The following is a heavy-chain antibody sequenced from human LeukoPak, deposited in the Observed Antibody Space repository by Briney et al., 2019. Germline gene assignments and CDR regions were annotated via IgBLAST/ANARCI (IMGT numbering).Heavy chain of an antibody. J-gene: IGHJ4*02. Sequence: KSSETLSLTCAVYGGSFSAYSWSWSWIRQLPGKGLEWIGEINHSGSTNYNPSLKSRVTISVDTSKNQFSLKLSSVTAADTAVYYCARPYTKYGSGSLGYWGQGTLVTVSS. CDR3: ARPYTKYGSGSLGY. CDR1: GGSFSAYS. CDR2: INHSGST. D-gene: IGHD3-10*01. V-gene: IGHV4-34*01.